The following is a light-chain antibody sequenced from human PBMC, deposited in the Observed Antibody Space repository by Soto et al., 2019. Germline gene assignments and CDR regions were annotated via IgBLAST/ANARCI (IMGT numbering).Light chain of an antibody. Sequence: ESVLTQSPGTLSLSPGEKATLSCRASQSVSSSYLAWYQQKPGQAPRLLIYGASSRATGIPDRFSGSGSGTDFTLTVRRLEPADFAVYYCQQFGSSSWTFGQGTKVQIK. CDR3: QQFGSSSWT. J-gene: IGKJ1*01. CDR2: GAS. CDR1: QSVSSSY. V-gene: IGKV3-20*01.